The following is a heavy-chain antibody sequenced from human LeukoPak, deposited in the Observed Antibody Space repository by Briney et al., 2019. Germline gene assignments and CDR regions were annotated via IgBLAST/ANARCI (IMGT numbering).Heavy chain of an antibody. Sequence: PGGSLRLSCAASGFAFSSYAMSWVRQAPGKGLEWVSAISGSGDSTYYADSVKGRFAISRDNSKDTVYLQMNSLRAEDTAVYYCAKERYYGGAGAYFDNWGQGTLVTVSS. J-gene: IGHJ4*02. D-gene: IGHD4-23*01. CDR2: ISGSGDST. CDR1: GFAFSSYA. V-gene: IGHV3-23*01. CDR3: AKERYYGGAGAYFDN.